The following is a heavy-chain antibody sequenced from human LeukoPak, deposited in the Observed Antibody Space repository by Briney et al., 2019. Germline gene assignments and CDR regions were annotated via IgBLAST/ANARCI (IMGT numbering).Heavy chain of an antibody. CDR1: GGSFSHYY. J-gene: IGHJ6*03. CDR3: ARRWNYGRNYYIDV. V-gene: IGHV4-34*01. CDR2: INDSGTI. D-gene: IGHD1-7*01. Sequence: PSETLSLTCAVYGGSFSHYYWSWIRQSPGMGLEWIGEINDSGTISYNPSLMSHVTISVDKSKNQFSLKLSSATAADTAVYYCARRWNYGRNYYIDVWGKGATVSVSS.